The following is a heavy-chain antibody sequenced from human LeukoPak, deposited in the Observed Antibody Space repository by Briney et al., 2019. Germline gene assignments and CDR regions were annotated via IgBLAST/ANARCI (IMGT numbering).Heavy chain of an antibody. CDR2: INPNSGGT. J-gene: IGHJ4*02. Sequence: GASVKVSCKASGYTFTGYYMHWVRQAPGQGLEWMGWINPNSGGTNYAQKFQGRVTMTRDTSISTAYMGLSRLRSDDTAVYYCARDPATIPVTATLDYWGQGTLVTVSS. CDR1: GYTFTGYY. V-gene: IGHV1-2*02. D-gene: IGHD6-19*01. CDR3: ARDPATIPVTATLDY.